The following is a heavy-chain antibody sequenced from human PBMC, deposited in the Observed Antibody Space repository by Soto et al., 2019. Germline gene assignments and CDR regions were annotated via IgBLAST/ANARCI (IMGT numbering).Heavy chain of an antibody. CDR1: GGSISSGDYY. V-gene: IGHV4-30-4*01. CDR3: ARGDIVLVPAAMPSWFDP. CDR2: IYYSGST. D-gene: IGHD2-2*01. J-gene: IGHJ5*02. Sequence: SETLSLTCTVSGGSISSGDYYWSWIRQPPGKGLEWIGYIYYSGSTYYNPSLKSRVTISVDTSKNQFPLKLSSVTAADTAVYYCARGDIVLVPAAMPSWFDPWGQGTLVTVSS.